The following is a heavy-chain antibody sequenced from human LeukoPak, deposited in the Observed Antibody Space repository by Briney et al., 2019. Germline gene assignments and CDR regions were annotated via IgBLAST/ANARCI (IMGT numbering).Heavy chain of an antibody. J-gene: IGHJ6*03. V-gene: IGHV3-30*02. Sequence: GGSLRLSCAASGCTFSSYGMHWVRQAPGKGLEWVAFIRYDGSNKYYADSVKGRFTISRDNSKNTLYLQMTSLSTADTAVYYWYVRMDVWGKGTTVTVSS. CDR3: YVRMDV. D-gene: IGHD3-10*02. CDR1: GCTFSSYG. CDR2: IRYDGSNK.